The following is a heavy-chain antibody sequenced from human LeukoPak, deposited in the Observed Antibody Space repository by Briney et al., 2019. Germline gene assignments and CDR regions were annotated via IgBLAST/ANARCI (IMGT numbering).Heavy chain of an antibody. CDR1: GGTFSSYA. Sequence: ASVKVSCKASGGTFSSYAISWVRQAPGQGFEWMGGIIPIFGTANYAQKFQGRVTITADKSTSTAYMELSSLRSEDTAVYYCARVGSSSWYPFRWYFDYWGQGTLVTVSS. CDR3: ARVGSSSWYPFRWYFDY. J-gene: IGHJ4*02. CDR2: IIPIFGTA. V-gene: IGHV1-69*06. D-gene: IGHD6-13*01.